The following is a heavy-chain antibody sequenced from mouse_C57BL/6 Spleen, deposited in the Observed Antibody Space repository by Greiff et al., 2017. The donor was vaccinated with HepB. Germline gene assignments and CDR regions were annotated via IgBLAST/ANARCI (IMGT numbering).Heavy chain of an antibody. Sequence: VQVVESGAELARPGASVKLSCKASGYTFTSYGISWVKQRTGQGLEWIGEIYPRSGNTYYNEKFKGKATLTADKSSSTAYMELRSLTSEDSAVYFCAREGAAYDGYLYAMDYWGQGTSVTVSS. CDR1: GYTFTSYG. V-gene: IGHV1-81*01. D-gene: IGHD2-3*01. J-gene: IGHJ4*01. CDR2: IYPRSGNT. CDR3: AREGAAYDGYLYAMDY.